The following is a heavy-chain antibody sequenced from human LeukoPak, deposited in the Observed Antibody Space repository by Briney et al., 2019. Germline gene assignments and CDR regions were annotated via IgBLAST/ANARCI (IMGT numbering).Heavy chain of an antibody. CDR3: ARDFLEPTGY. Sequence: PGRSLRLSCAASGFTFRTYGMHWVRQAPGKGLEWLGIIWYDGSNKYYADSVKGRFTISRDNSQNTLYLQMNSLRAEDTAVYYCARDFLEPTGYWGQGTLVTVSS. CDR1: GFTFRTYG. V-gene: IGHV3-33*01. D-gene: IGHD1-1*01. CDR2: IWYDGSNK. J-gene: IGHJ4*02.